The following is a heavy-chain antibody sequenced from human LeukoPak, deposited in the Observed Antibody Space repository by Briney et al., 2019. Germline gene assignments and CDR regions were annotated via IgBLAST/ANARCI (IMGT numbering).Heavy chain of an antibody. CDR3: ATYSGPDKWDASDM. CDR1: GFTFSSYS. D-gene: IGHD1-26*01. V-gene: IGHV3-7*01. Sequence: GPLRLSCAASGFTFSSYSITWVRQAPRKGLEWGATIRVDGSVEYPEDSRKGRFTISRDNAWNSLYLQMDSLRVEDTAVYYCATYSGPDKWDASDMWGQGTLVTVSP. CDR2: IRVDGSVE. J-gene: IGHJ3*02.